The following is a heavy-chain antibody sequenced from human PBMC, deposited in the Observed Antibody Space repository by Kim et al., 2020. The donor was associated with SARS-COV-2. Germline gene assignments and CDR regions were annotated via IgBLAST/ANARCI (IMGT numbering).Heavy chain of an antibody. D-gene: IGHD3-22*01. CDR3: ARGSRQSYYYDSSGHPQD. CDR2: INPSGGST. V-gene: IGHV1-46*01. Sequence: ASVKVSCKASGYTFTSYYMHWVRQAPGQGLEWMGIINPSGGSTSYAQKFQGRVTMTRDTSTSTVYMELSSLRSEDTAVYYCARGSRQSYYYDSSGHPQDWGQGTLVTVSS. J-gene: IGHJ4*02. CDR1: GYTFTSYY.